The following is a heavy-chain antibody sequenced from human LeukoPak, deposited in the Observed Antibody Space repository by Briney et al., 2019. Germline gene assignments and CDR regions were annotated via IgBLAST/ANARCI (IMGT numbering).Heavy chain of an antibody. CDR2: ISSSSSTI. D-gene: IGHD6-19*01. CDR1: GFTFSSYS. J-gene: IGHJ6*03. CDR3: ARQIEDSSGWYLRYYYYYMDV. Sequence: GGSLRLSCAASGFTFSSYSMNWVRQAPGKGLEWVSYISSSSSTIYYADSVKGRFTISRDNAKNSLYLQMNSLRAEDTAVYYCARQIEDSSGWYLRYYYYYMDVWGKGTTVTISS. V-gene: IGHV3-48*01.